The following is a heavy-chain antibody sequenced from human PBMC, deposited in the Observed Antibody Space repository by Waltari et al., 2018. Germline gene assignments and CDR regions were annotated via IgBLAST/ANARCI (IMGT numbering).Heavy chain of an antibody. J-gene: IGHJ4*02. Sequence: QVQLQQWGAGLLKPTETLSLTCAISAASFSGYYCRWIRQAPGKGLEWIAEINLSGKTDYNPSLRSRVTMSVDTSKNQFSLKLSSVTAADTAVYYCASGPGGYYFESWGLGTLVTVSS. CDR3: ASGPGGYYFES. CDR1: AASFSGYY. CDR2: INLSGKT. V-gene: IGHV4-34*02. D-gene: IGHD3-16*01.